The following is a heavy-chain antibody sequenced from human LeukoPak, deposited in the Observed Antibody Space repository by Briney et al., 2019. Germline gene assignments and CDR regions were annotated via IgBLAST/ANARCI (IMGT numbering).Heavy chain of an antibody. CDR2: ISAYNGNT. V-gene: IGHV1-18*01. CDR3: AREGSLHHSGDHYLSWFDP. Sequence: GASVKVSCKTSGFTFNTYGIAWVRQAPGQGLEWMGWISAYNGNTNYAQNLQDRVTMTTDTSTTTAYMELRGLRSDDTAVYYCAREGSLHHSGDHYLSWFDPWGQETLVTVSS. CDR1: GFTFNTYG. J-gene: IGHJ5*02. D-gene: IGHD2-15*01.